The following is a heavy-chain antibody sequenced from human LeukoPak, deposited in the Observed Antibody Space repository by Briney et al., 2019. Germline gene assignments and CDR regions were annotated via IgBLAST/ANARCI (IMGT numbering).Heavy chain of an antibody. J-gene: IGHJ4*02. V-gene: IGHV3-23*01. CDR1: GFTFSSYA. Sequence: QPGGSLRLSCAASGFTFSSYAMSWVRQAPGKGLEWVSAISGSGGSTYYADSVKGRFTISRDNSKNTLHLQMNSLRAEDTAVYYCAKDRLIVEYYFDYWGQGTLVTVSS. CDR2: ISGSGGST. CDR3: AKDRLIVEYYFDY. D-gene: IGHD3-22*01.